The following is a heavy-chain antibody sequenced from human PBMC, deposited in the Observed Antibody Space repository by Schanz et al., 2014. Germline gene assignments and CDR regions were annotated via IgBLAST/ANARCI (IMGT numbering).Heavy chain of an antibody. CDR1: GFSLDIFA. D-gene: IGHD5-12*01. V-gene: IGHV3-23*01. CDR2: FNDGGVNK. Sequence: EVHLLESGGGLVEPGGSLRLSCATSGFSLDIFAVSWVRQAPGKGLEWVSSFNDGGVNKYYADSVKGRFTISSDNSKSTLYLQMSSLRAEDTAVYYCARKVVATIGGYYDNWGQGTLGIVSS. J-gene: IGHJ4*02. CDR3: ARKVVATIGGYYDN.